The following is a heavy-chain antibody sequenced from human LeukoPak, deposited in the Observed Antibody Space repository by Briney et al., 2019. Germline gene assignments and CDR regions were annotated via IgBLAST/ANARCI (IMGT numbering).Heavy chain of an antibody. D-gene: IGHD3-10*01. V-gene: IGHV3-48*03. CDR1: GFTFSSYG. J-gene: IGHJ4*02. CDR3: ARAEYYYGSGSLDY. Sequence: PGGSLRLSCAASGFTFSSYGMNWVRQAPGKGLEWVSYISSSGSTIYYADSVKGRFTISRDNAKNSLYLQMNSLRAEDTAVYYCARAEYYYGSGSLDYWGQGTLVTVSS. CDR2: ISSSGSTI.